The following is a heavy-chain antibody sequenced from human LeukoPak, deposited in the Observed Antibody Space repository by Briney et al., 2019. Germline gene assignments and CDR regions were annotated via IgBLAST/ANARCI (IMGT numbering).Heavy chain of an antibody. J-gene: IGHJ4*02. D-gene: IGHD3-10*01. CDR1: GYIFTSYG. V-gene: IGHV1-18*01. CDR2: ISSYYGKT. Sequence: GASVTVSFKASGYIFTSYGISWVGQAAGQGREGMGWISSYYGKTNYAQKLQGRVTMTTHTSTGTPYMELRSLRSDDTAVYYCARDIGRRITMVRGVIPNFDSWGQGTLVTVSS. CDR3: ARDIGRRITMVRGVIPNFDS.